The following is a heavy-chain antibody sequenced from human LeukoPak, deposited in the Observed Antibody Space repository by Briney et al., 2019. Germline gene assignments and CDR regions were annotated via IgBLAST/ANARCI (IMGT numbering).Heavy chain of an antibody. J-gene: IGHJ4*02. V-gene: IGHV1-46*01. D-gene: IGHD3-22*01. CDR1: GYTFTSYY. CDR2: INPSGGST. CDR3: ARDIGDDSSGYYYDY. Sequence: ASVKVSCKASGYTFTSYYMHWVRQAPGQGLEWMGTINPSGGSTSYAQKFQGRVTMTRDTSTSTVYMELSSLRSEDTAVYYCARDIGDDSSGYYYDYWGQGTLVTVSS.